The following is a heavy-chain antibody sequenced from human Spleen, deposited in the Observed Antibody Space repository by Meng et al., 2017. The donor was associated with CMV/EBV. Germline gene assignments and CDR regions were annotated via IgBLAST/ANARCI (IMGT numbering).Heavy chain of an antibody. J-gene: IGHJ4*01. CDR3: ARAQPSNYHDNSGLIY. Sequence: ASVKVSCKASGYIFTTYFIHWVRQAPGQGLEWMGMINPSSGDICYGRGFHGRVTLTRDTSTSTVYMALSSLRSDDTAVYYCARAQPSNYHDNSGLIYWGHGTLVTVS. D-gene: IGHD3-22*01. CDR1: GYIFTTYF. V-gene: IGHV1-46*01. CDR2: INPSSGDI.